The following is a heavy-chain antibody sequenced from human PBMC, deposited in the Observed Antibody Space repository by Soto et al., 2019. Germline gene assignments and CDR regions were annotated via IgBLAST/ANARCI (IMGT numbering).Heavy chain of an antibody. D-gene: IGHD2-2*01. CDR3: ARDRDCSSTSCYFDPANYYYYGMDV. Sequence: GASVKVSCKASGGTFSSYAISWVRQAPGQGLEWMGGIIPIFGTANYAQKFQGRVTITADESTSTAYMELSSLRSEDTAVYYCARDRDCSSTSCYFDPANYYYYGMDVWGQGTTVTVSS. J-gene: IGHJ6*02. V-gene: IGHV1-69*13. CDR1: GGTFSSYA. CDR2: IIPIFGTA.